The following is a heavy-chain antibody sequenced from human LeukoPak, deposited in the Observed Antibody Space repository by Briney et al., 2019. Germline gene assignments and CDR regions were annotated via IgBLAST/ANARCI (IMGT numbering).Heavy chain of an antibody. J-gene: IGHJ6*03. CDR2: ISGSGGST. V-gene: IGHV3-23*01. Sequence: PGGSLRLSCAAPGFTFSSYGMSWVRQAPGKGLEWVSAISGSGGSTYYADSVKGRFTISRDNSKNTLYLQMNSLRAEDTAVYYCAKDRLPGYYMDVWGKGTTVTISS. CDR3: AKDRLPGYYMDV. D-gene: IGHD6-25*01. CDR1: GFTFSSYG.